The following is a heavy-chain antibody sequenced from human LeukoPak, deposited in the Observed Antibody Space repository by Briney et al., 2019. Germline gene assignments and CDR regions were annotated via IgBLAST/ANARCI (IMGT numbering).Heavy chain of an antibody. V-gene: IGHV4-59*01. J-gene: IGHJ4*02. CDR1: GGSISSYY. CDR2: IYYSGST. Sequence: SETLSLTCTVSGGSISSYYWSWIRQPPGKGLEWIGYIYYSGSTNYNPSLKSRVTISVDTSKNQFSLKLSSVTAADTAVYYCARDAYQLLDYWGQGTLVTVSS. CDR3: ARDAYQLLDY. D-gene: IGHD2-2*01.